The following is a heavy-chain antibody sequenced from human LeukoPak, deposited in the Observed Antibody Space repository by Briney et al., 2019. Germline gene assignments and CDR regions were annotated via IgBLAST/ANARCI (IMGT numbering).Heavy chain of an antibody. CDR2: INPNSGGT. Sequence: ASVKVSCKASGYTFTGYYMHWVRQAPGQGLEWMGWINPNSGGTNYAQKFQGRVTMTRDTSISTAYMELSRLRSDDTAVYYCASFGIVGATPLILFFDYWGQGTLVTVSS. J-gene: IGHJ4*02. CDR3: ASFGIVGATPLILFFDY. D-gene: IGHD1-26*01. CDR1: GYTFTGYY. V-gene: IGHV1-2*02.